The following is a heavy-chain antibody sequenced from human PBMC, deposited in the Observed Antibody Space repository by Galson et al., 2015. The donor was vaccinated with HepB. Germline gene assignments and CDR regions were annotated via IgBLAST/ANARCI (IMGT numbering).Heavy chain of an antibody. V-gene: IGHV3-7*01. CDR1: GFTFSSYW. Sequence: SLRLSCAASGFTFSSYWMSWVRQAPGKGLEWVANIKQDGSEKYYADSVRGRFTISRDNAKNSVYLQMSSLRVEDTALYYCARDWGIPVSGTWWLDPWGQGTLVTVSS. J-gene: IGHJ5*02. CDR3: ARDWGIPVSGTWWLDP. CDR2: IKQDGSEK. D-gene: IGHD6-19*01.